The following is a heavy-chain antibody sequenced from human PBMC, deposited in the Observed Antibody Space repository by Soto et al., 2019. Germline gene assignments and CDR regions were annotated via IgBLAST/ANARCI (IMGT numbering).Heavy chain of an antibody. V-gene: IGHV5-51*01. CDR3: ARLNDTAMDYYYYYGMDV. J-gene: IGHJ6*02. D-gene: IGHD5-18*01. CDR1: GYSFTSYW. Sequence: LKISCKGSGYSFTSYWIGWVRQMPGKGLEWMGIIYPGDSDTRYSPSFQGQVTISADKSISTAYLQWSSLKASDTAMYYCARLNDTAMDYYYYYGMDVWGQGTTVTVSS. CDR2: IYPGDSDT.